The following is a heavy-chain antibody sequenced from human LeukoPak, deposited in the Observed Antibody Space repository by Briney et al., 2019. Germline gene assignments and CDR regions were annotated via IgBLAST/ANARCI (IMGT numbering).Heavy chain of an antibody. CDR2: IYHSGST. D-gene: IGHD6-13*01. Sequence: PSETLSLTCTVSGGSISSGGYYWSWIRQPPGKGLEWIGYIYHSGSTYYNPSLKSRVTISVDRSKNQFSLKLSSVTAADTAVYYCASGSSSSLDAFDIWGQGTMVTVSS. CDR3: ASGSSSSLDAFDI. CDR1: GGSISSGGYY. J-gene: IGHJ3*02. V-gene: IGHV4-30-2*01.